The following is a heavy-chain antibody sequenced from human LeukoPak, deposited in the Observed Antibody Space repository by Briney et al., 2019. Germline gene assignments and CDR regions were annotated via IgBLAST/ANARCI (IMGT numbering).Heavy chain of an antibody. D-gene: IGHD6-19*01. CDR1: GFTFSSYW. Sequence: GGSLRLSCAASGFTFSSYWMSWVRQAPGKGLEWVANIKQDGSERYYVDSVKGRFTIPRDNPKNSLYLQMNSLRAEDTAVYYCVRGFDYSSGWFDYWGQGTLVTVPS. V-gene: IGHV3-7*03. J-gene: IGHJ4*02. CDR3: VRGFDYSSGWFDY. CDR2: IKQDGSER.